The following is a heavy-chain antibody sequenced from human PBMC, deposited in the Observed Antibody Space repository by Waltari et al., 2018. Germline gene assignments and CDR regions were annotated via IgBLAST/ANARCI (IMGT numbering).Heavy chain of an antibody. V-gene: IGHV4-39*07. D-gene: IGHD6-13*01. CDR3: ARVTSAAAGFYSSYGMDV. Sequence: QLQLQESGPGLVKPSETLSLTCTVSGGSISSSSYYWGWIRQPPGKGLEWIGGIYYSGSTYYNPALKSRVTISVDTSKNQFSLKLSSVTAADTAVYYCARVTSAAAGFYSSYGMDVWGQGTTVTVSS. J-gene: IGHJ6*02. CDR2: IYYSGST. CDR1: GGSISSSSYY.